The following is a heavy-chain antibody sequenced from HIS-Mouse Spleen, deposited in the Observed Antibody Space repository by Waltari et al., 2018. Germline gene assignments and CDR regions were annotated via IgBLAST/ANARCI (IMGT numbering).Heavy chain of an antibody. J-gene: IGHJ4*02. CDR2: IYSGGRT. D-gene: IGHD3-10*01. CDR1: GFTVSSHY. CDR3: ARHYYYGSGSYYFDY. V-gene: IGHV3-53*02. Sequence: EVQLVETGGGLIQPGGSLRLSCAGSGFTVSSHYLRWVRRAPGKGLEWVSVIYSGGRTYYADSVKGRFTISRDNSKNTLYLQMNSLRAEDTAVYYCARHYYYGSGSYYFDYWGQGTLVTVSS.